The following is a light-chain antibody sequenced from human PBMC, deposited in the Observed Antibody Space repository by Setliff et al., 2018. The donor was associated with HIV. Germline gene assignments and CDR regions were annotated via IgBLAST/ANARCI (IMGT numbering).Light chain of an antibody. J-gene: IGLJ1*01. CDR3: SSYTSSSTLVYV. CDR2: DVN. V-gene: IGLV2-14*03. CDR1: SSDVGGYNY. Sequence: QSVLTQPASVSGSPGQSITISCTGTSSDVGGYNYVSWYQQHPGKAPKLMIYDVNNRPSGVSNRFSGSKSGNTASLTISGLQAEDEADYYCSSYTSSSTLVYVFGSGTKVTV.